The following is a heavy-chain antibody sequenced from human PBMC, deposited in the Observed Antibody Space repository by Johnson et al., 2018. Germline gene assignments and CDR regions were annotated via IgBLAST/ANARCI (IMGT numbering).Heavy chain of an antibody. D-gene: IGHD5-18*01. CDR2: ISYDGSNK. J-gene: IGHJ6*03. CDR3: AKDSNTAMAPYYMDV. CDR1: GFTFSSYG. Sequence: QVQLVQSGGGVVQXGRSLRLXCAASGFTFSSYGMHWVRTAPGKGREWVAVISYDGSNKYYADSVKGRFTITRDNSKNTLYLQMNSLRAEDTAWYYCAKDSNTAMAPYYMDVWGKGTTVTVSS. V-gene: IGHV3-30*18.